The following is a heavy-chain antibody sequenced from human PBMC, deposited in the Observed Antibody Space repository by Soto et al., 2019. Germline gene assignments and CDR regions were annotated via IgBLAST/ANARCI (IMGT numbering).Heavy chain of an antibody. CDR3: ARDRQRAFHY. J-gene: IGHJ4*02. V-gene: IGHV4-59*01. Sequence: SETLSLTCTVSGGSISSYDWSWIRQPPGKGLEWIGYIYYSGSTNYNPSLKSRVTISVDTSKNQFSLKLSSATAADTAVYYCARDRQRAFHYWGQGTLVNGSS. CDR2: IYYSGST. D-gene: IGHD1-1*01. CDR1: GGSISSYD.